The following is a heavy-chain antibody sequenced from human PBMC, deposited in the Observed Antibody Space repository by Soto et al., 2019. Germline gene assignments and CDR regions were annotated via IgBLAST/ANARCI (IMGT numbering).Heavy chain of an antibody. J-gene: IGHJ6*02. D-gene: IGHD2-2*01. CDR1: GGTFSSYA. CDR2: IIPIFGTA. CDR3: ARGKDIVVVPAANDYYYYGMDV. Sequence: SVKVSCKASGGTFSSYAISWVRQAAGQGLEWMGGIIPIFGTANYAQKFQGRVTITADESTSTAYMELSSLRSEDTAVYYCARGKDIVVVPAANDYYYYGMDVWGQGTTVTVSS. V-gene: IGHV1-69*13.